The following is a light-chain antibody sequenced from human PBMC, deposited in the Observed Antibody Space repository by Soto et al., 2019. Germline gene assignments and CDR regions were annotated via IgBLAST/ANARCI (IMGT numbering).Light chain of an antibody. CDR2: DVS. CDR1: SSDVGGYNY. J-gene: IGLJ2*01. V-gene: IGLV2-11*01. Sequence: QSALTQPRSVSGSPGQSVTISCTGTSSDVGGYNYVSWYQQHPGKAPTLMIYDVSKRPSGVPDRFSGSKSGNTASLTISGLQAEDEADYYCCSNAGSYAVVFGGGTKLTVL. CDR3: CSNAGSYAVV.